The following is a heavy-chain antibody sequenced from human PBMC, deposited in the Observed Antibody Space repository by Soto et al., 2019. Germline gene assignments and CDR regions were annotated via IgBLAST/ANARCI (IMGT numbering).Heavy chain of an antibody. V-gene: IGHV4-34*01. CDR3: ASSDIVVVPAAPNFDY. Sequence: LSLTCAVYGWSISGYYWSCIRQPPGKGLEWIGEINHSGSTNYNPSLKSRVTISVDTSKNQFSLKLSSVTAADTAVYYCASSDIVVVPAAPNFDYWGQGTLVTVSS. CDR1: GWSISGYY. J-gene: IGHJ4*02. CDR2: INHSGST. D-gene: IGHD2-2*01.